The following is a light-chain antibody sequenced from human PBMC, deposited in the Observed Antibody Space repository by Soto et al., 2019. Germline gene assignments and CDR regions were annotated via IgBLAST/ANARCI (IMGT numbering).Light chain of an antibody. Sequence: IQMTQSPSSVSASVGDSVTITCRASQLISSWLAWYQVKPGKSPKLLIYGASNRESGVPSRYSGSESGTLFTLTINSLLPEDFATYYCQQASSFPLTFGGGTEVEV. J-gene: IGKJ4*01. V-gene: IGKV1-12*01. CDR1: QLISSW. CDR2: GAS. CDR3: QQASSFPLT.